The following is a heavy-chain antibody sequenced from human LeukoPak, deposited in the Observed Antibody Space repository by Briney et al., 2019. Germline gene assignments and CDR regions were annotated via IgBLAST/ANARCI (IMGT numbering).Heavy chain of an antibody. CDR2: ISGSGDST. CDR3: AKRSGYLSRDFDY. D-gene: IGHD5-12*01. J-gene: IGHJ4*02. Sequence: GGSLRLSCAASGFTFSSYAMSWVRQAPGKGLEWVSTISGSGDSTYYADSAKGRITISRDNSKNTLYLQMNSLRAEDTAVYFCAKRSGYLSRDFDYWGQGTLVTVSS. CDR1: GFTFSSYA. V-gene: IGHV3-23*01.